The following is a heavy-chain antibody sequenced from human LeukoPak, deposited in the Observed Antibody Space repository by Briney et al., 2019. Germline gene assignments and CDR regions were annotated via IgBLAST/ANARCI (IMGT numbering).Heavy chain of an antibody. CDR1: GGSISSYY. D-gene: IGHD6-19*01. V-gene: IGHV4-59*08. CDR3: AKPQWLGGDAFDI. Sequence: SETLSFTCTVSGGSISSYYWSWIRQPPGKGLEWIGYIYYSGSTNYNPSLKSRVTISVDTSKNQFSLKLSSVTAADTAVYYCAKPQWLGGDAFDIWGQGTMVTVSS. J-gene: IGHJ3*02. CDR2: IYYSGST.